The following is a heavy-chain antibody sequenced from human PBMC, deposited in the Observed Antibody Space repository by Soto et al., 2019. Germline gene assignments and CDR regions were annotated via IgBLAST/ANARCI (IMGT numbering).Heavy chain of an antibody. J-gene: IGHJ4*02. Sequence: PGGSLRLSCAASGFTFSSYWMSWVRQAPGKGLEWVANIKQDGSEKYYGDSVKGRFTISRDNAKNSLYLQMNSLRAEDTAVYYCARDTDYGDFLYYFDYWGQGTLVTVSS. CDR1: GFTFSSYW. CDR2: IKQDGSEK. CDR3: ARDTDYGDFLYYFDY. V-gene: IGHV3-7*01. D-gene: IGHD4-17*01.